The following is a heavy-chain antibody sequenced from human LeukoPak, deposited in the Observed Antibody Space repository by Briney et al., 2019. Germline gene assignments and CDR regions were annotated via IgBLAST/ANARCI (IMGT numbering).Heavy chain of an antibody. CDR3: ARAQWLGMSGFFDY. V-gene: IGHV3-21*01. CDR2: ISSSSSYI. D-gene: IGHD6-19*01. J-gene: IGHJ4*02. Sequence: GGSLRLSCAASGFTFSSYSMNWVRQAPGKGLEWVSSISSSSSYIYYADSVKGRFTISRDNAKNSLYLQMNSLRAEDTAVYYCARAQWLGMSGFFDYWGQGTLVTVSS. CDR1: GFTFSSYS.